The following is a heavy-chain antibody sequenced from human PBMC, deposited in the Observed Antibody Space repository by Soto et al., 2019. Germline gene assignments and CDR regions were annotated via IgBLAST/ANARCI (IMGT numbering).Heavy chain of an antibody. D-gene: IGHD2-15*01. J-gene: IGHJ4*02. CDR1: GFIFSHYW. V-gene: IGHV3-7*01. Sequence: GGSLRLSCAASGFIFSHYWMNWVRQAPGKGLEWVSNLNEDGSQTYYADSVKGRFTISRDNARNLLYLQMNNLGAHDTAVYYCARVYCRGGSCYSGDLFDSWGQGTLVTVSS. CDR3: ARVYCRGGSCYSGDLFDS. CDR2: LNEDGSQT.